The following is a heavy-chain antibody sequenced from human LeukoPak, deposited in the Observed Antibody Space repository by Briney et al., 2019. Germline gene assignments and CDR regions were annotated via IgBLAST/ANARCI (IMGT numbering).Heavy chain of an antibody. CDR1: GYTFTSYA. J-gene: IGHJ4*02. CDR3: ASSPVRASRGIAASGDFDY. Sequence: GASVKVSCKASGYTFTSYAMNWVRQAPGQGLEWMGWINTNTGNPTYAQGFTGRFVFSLDTSVSTAYLQISSLKAEDTAVYYCASSPVRASRGIAASGDFDYWGQGTLVTVYS. CDR2: INTNTGNP. V-gene: IGHV7-4-1*02. D-gene: IGHD6-6*01.